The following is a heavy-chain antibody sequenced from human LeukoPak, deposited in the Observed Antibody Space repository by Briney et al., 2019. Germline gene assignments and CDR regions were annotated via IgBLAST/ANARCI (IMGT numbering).Heavy chain of an antibody. D-gene: IGHD2-8*01. CDR1: GYTFTSYW. J-gene: IGHJ4*02. V-gene: IGHV5-51*01. Sequence: ASVKVSCKASGYTFTSYWIGWVRQMPGKGLEWMGIIYIGDSDTRYSPSFQGQVTISADKSISTAYLQWSSLKASDTAMYYCARGYCSNGVCYRDSFDFWGQGTLVTVSS. CDR2: IYIGDSDT. CDR3: ARGYCSNGVCYRDSFDF.